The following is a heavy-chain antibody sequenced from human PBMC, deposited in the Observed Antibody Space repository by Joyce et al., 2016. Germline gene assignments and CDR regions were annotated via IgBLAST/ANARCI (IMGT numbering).Heavy chain of an antibody. CDR1: GFTFTSYA. J-gene: IGHJ4*02. Sequence: QMQLVESGGGVVQPGRSLRLSCAASGFTFTSYAMHWVHQAPGKGLEWVAIVSFDGSHKYYADSAKGRFTISSDNSKNTLYLQMNSLRAEDTAVYFCARDHCSSSICYFDYWGQGTLVTVSS. CDR2: VSFDGSHK. CDR3: ARDHCSSSICYFDY. V-gene: IGHV3-30-3*01. D-gene: IGHD2-2*01.